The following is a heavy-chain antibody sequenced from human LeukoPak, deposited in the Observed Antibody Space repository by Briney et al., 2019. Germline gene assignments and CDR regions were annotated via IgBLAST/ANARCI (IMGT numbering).Heavy chain of an antibody. J-gene: IGHJ3*02. V-gene: IGHV3-21*01. CDR1: GFIFNNYV. D-gene: IGHD6-19*01. Sequence: GGSLRLSCAASGFIFNNYVMNWVRQAPGKGLEWVSSISIGSTYIYYADSMKGRFTISRDNAKNSLYLQMNSLRAEDTAVYYCARPVAGTRSAFDIWGQGTMVTVSS. CDR3: ARPVAGTRSAFDI. CDR2: ISIGSTYI.